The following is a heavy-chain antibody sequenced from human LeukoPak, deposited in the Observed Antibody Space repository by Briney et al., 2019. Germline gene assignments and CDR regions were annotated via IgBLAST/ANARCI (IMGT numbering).Heavy chain of an antibody. CDR3: ATLRTQDRRSYYFMDV. D-gene: IGHD3-10*01. V-gene: IGHV3-23*01. Sequence: GRSLRLSCAASGFTFSSYAMSWVRQAPGKGLEWVSAISNSGGGTYYGDSVKGRFTISRADSRKTLSLQMHSLRAEDTAVYYCATLRTQDRRSYYFMDVWGKGNTVTVSS. CDR1: GFTFSSYA. J-gene: IGHJ6*03. CDR2: ISNSGGGT.